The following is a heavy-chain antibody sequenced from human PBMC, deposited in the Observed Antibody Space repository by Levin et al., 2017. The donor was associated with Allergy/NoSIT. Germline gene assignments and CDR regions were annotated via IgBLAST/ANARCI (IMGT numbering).Heavy chain of an antibody. V-gene: IGHV4-34*01. J-gene: IGHJ4*02. CDR3: ARGLPYYDFWSGYYSPFDY. Sequence: SETLSLTCAVYGGSFSGYYWSWIRQPPGKGLEWIGEINHSGSTNYNPSLKSRVTISVDTSKNQFSLKLSSVTAADTAVYYCARGLPYYDFWSGYYSPFDYWGQGTLVTVSS. D-gene: IGHD3-3*01. CDR1: GGSFSGYY. CDR2: INHSGST.